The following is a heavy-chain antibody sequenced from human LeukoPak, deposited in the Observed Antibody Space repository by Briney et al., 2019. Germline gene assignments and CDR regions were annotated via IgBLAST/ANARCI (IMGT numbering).Heavy chain of an antibody. CDR1: GGSFSGYY. V-gene: IGHV4-34*01. Sequence: PSETLSLTCAVYGGSFSGYYWSWIRQPPGKGLEWIGEINHSGSTNYNPSLKSRVTISVDTSKNQFSLKLSSVTAADTAVYYCARGLASTAAGTHYYYGMDVWGQGTTVTVSS. D-gene: IGHD6-13*01. CDR3: ARGLASTAAGTHYYYGMDV. CDR2: INHSGST. J-gene: IGHJ6*02.